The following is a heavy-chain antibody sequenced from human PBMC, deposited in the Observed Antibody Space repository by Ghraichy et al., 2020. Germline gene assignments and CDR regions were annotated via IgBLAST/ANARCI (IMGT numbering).Heavy chain of an antibody. J-gene: IGHJ2*01. Sequence: SETLSLTCAVYGGSFSGYYWSWIRQPPGKGLEWIGEINHSGSTNYNPSLKSRVTISVDTSKNQFSLKLSSVAAADTAVYYCARGGCSGGSCYSRARYFDLWGRGTLVTVSS. CDR3: ARGGCSGGSCYSRARYFDL. CDR1: GGSFSGYY. V-gene: IGHV4-34*01. D-gene: IGHD2-15*01. CDR2: INHSGST.